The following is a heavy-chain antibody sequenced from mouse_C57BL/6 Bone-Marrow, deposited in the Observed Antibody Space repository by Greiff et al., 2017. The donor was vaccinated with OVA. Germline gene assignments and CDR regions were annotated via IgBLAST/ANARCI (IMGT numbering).Heavy chain of an antibody. V-gene: IGHV14-4*01. CDR3: TTHGSSYDWYFDV. CDR1: GFNIKDDY. Sequence: EVQLQQSGAELVRPGASVKLSCTASGFNIKDDYMHWVKQRPEQGLEWIGWIDPENGDTEYASKFQGKATITADTSSNTAYLQLSSLTSEDTAVYYGTTHGSSYDWYFDVWGTGTTVTVSS. D-gene: IGHD1-1*01. CDR2: IDPENGDT. J-gene: IGHJ1*03.